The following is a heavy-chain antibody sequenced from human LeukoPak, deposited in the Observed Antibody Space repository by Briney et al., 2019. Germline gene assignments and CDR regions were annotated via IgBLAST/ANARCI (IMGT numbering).Heavy chain of an antibody. CDR2: IHYSARI. CDR3: TREVRSAWASFDP. CDR1: GGPISSYY. V-gene: IGHV4-59*12. J-gene: IGHJ5*02. Sequence: SETLSLTCTVSGGPISSYYWSWIRQPPGKGLEWIGSIHYSARIYYNPSLKSRLTISPDTSKNQFSLKLTSVTAADTAVYYCTREVRSAWASFDPWGQGTLVTVSS. D-gene: IGHD1-26*01.